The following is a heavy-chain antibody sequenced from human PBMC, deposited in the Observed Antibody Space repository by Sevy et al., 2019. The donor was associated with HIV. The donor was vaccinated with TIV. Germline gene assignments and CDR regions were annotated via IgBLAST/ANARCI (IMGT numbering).Heavy chain of an antibody. Sequence: GGSLRLSCGASGFTFSTYWMSWVRQAPGKGLEWVANINQDGSQKYYVDSVKGRFTISKDNAKKSLYLQMSSLRAEDTAVYYCAREFDGGPDYWGQGTLVTVSS. D-gene: IGHD3-9*01. CDR2: INQDGSQK. CDR1: GFTFSTYW. J-gene: IGHJ4*02. CDR3: AREFDGGPDY. V-gene: IGHV3-7*01.